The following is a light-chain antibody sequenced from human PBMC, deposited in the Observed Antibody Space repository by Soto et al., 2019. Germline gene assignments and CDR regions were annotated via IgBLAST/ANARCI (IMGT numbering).Light chain of an antibody. CDR1: QSVSST. V-gene: IGKV3-15*01. J-gene: IGKJ1*01. Sequence: EIVMTQSPATLSVSPGERATLSCRASQSVSSTLAWYQQKPGQAPRLLIYGASTRATGIPARFSGSGSGTEFTLTISSLQSEYFAVYSCQQYNNWPPWTFGQGTKVEIK. CDR2: GAS. CDR3: QQYNNWPPWT.